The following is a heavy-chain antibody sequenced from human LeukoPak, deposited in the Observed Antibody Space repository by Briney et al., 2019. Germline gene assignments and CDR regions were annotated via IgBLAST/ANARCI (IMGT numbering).Heavy chain of an antibody. CDR1: GGTFSSYA. J-gene: IGHJ4*02. Sequence: ASVKVSCKASGGTFSSYAISWVRQAPGQGLAWMGRIIPILGIANYAQKFQGRVTITADKSTSTAYMGLSSLRSEDTAVYYCARVVGGYEPFFDYWGQGTLVTVSS. D-gene: IGHD5-12*01. CDR2: IIPILGIA. CDR3: ARVVGGYEPFFDY. V-gene: IGHV1-69*04.